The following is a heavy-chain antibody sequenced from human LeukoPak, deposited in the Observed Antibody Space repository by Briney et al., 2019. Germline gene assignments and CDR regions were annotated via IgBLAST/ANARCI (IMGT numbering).Heavy chain of an antibody. J-gene: IGHJ6*03. CDR3: ARDFSSSSTVYYYYYMDV. D-gene: IGHD6-6*01. CDR1: GGSINSRTYY. Sequence: SETLSLTCTVSGGSINSRTYYWGWIRQPPGKGLEWIGTIYYSGTTYYNPSLKSRVTISLDTSKNQFSLKLSSVTAADTAIYYCARDFSSSSTVYYYYYMDVWGKGTTVTVSS. CDR2: IYYSGTT. V-gene: IGHV4-39*07.